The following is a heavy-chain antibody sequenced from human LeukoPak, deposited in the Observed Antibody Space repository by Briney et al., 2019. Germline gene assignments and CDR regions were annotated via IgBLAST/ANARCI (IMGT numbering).Heavy chain of an antibody. J-gene: IGHJ4*02. Sequence: TGRSLRLSCAASGFTFSSYAMHWVRQAPGKGLEWVAVISYDGSNKYYADSVKGRFTISRDNFKNTLYLQMNSLRAEDTAVYYCARSTRYCSSTSCYTGRYYFDYWGQGTLVTVSS. CDR3: ARSTRYCSSTSCYTGRYYFDY. CDR2: ISYDGSNK. CDR1: GFTFSSYA. V-gene: IGHV3-30-3*01. D-gene: IGHD2-2*02.